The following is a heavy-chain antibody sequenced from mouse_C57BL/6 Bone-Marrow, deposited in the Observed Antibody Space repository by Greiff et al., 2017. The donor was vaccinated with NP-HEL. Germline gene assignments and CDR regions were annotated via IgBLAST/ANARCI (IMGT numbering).Heavy chain of an antibody. CDR1: GYTFTSYG. Sequence: QVQLQQSGAELARPGASVKLSCKASGYTFTSYGISWVKQRTGQGLEWSGEIYPRSGNTYYNEKVKGKAPLTEDKSSSTAYMGLRRLTSEDSAVYFCARSFITAVVGYWYFDVWGTGTTVTVSS. CDR3: ARSFITAVVGYWYFDV. V-gene: IGHV1-81*01. J-gene: IGHJ1*03. D-gene: IGHD1-1*01. CDR2: IYPRSGNT.